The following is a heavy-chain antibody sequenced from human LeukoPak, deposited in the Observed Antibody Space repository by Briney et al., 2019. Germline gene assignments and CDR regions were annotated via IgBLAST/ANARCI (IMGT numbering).Heavy chain of an antibody. D-gene: IGHD3-3*01. V-gene: IGHV3-23*01. J-gene: IGHJ4*02. CDR1: GFTFSSYA. CDR2: ISTTSLNT. CDR3: AKDQAIFGVVTGFDY. Sequence: GGSLRLSCAASGFTFSSYAMNWVRQAPGKGLQWVSVISTTSLNTYYADSVKGRFTISRDNSKNTLYLQMNSLRAEDTAVYYCAKDQAIFGVVTGFDYWGQGTLVTVSS.